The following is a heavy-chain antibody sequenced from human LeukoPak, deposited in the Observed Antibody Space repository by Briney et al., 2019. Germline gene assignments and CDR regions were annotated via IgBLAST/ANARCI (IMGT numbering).Heavy chain of an antibody. D-gene: IGHD2-21*02. V-gene: IGHV4-59*12. Sequence: SETLSLTCTVSGGSISSYYWSWIRQPPGKGLEWVGYIYYSGGTNYNPSLKSRVTISVDTSKNQFSLKLSSVTAADTAVYYCARDPAHRMVVTAYPFLDYWGQGTLVTVSS. CDR2: IYYSGGT. CDR3: ARDPAHRMVVTAYPFLDY. CDR1: GGSISSYY. J-gene: IGHJ4*02.